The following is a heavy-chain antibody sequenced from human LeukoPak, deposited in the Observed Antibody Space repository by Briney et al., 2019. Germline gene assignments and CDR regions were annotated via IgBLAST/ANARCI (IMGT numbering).Heavy chain of an antibody. CDR1: GGSISSGDYY. J-gene: IGHJ5*02. D-gene: IGHD1-14*01. V-gene: IGHV4-30-4*08. CDR3: AREGYDRGFDP. Sequence: SETLSLTCTVSGGSISSGDYYWSWIRQPPGKGLEWIGYIYYSGSTYYNPSLKRRVTISVDTSKNQFSLKLSSVTAADTAVYYCAREGYDRGFDPWGQGTLVTVSS. CDR2: IYYSGST.